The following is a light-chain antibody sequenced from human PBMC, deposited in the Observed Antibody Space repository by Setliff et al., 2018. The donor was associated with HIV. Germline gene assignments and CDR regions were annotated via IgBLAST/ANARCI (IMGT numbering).Light chain of an antibody. CDR1: NSNIGAGYH. V-gene: IGLV1-40*01. CDR3: SSYVDGHVI. CDR2: RNN. J-gene: IGLJ2*01. Sequence: QSVLTQPPSVSGAPGQRIIISCTGNNSNIGAGYHVHWYQHLPGTAPKLIIYRNNNRPSGVPDRLSGSKSGTSASLAITGLQAEDEADYSCSSYVDGHVIFGGGTK.